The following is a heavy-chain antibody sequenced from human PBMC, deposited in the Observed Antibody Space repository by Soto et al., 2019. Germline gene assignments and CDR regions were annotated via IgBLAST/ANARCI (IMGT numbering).Heavy chain of an antibody. Sequence: EVQLVESGGGLVQPGRSLGVSCAASGFRFDDYGMHWVQQVPGKGLEWVSGISYYSGSIGYADSVKGRFTISRDNAKNSLYLQMNSLRAEDTALYYCAKCMGGTAYGMDAWGQGTTVTVSS. J-gene: IGHJ6*02. D-gene: IGHD2-8*01. CDR1: GFRFDDYG. CDR3: AKCMGGTAYGMDA. CDR2: ISYYSGSI. V-gene: IGHV3-9*01.